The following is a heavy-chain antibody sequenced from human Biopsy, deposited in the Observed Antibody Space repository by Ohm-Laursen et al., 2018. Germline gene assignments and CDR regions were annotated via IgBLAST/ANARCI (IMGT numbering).Heavy chain of an antibody. CDR3: ARDSGILNYGNFKYYHYYGMDV. CDR2: VFDRGTT. D-gene: IGHD4-11*01. V-gene: IGHV4-59*01. CDR1: GDSITRSY. Sequence: PSETLSLTCTLSGDSITRSYWSWIRQSPGKGLEWIGHVFDRGTTNYNPSVRSRVTMSEDTSKKQFSLKMTSVTAADTAVYYCARDSGILNYGNFKYYHYYGMDVWGQGTKVTVSS. J-gene: IGHJ6*02.